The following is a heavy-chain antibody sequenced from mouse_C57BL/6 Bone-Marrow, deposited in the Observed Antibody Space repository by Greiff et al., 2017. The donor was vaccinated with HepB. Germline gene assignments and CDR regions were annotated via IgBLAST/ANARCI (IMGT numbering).Heavy chain of an antibody. CDR2: IYPRSGST. V-gene: IGHV1-81*01. J-gene: IGHJ2*01. CDR1: GYTFTSYG. CDR3: ARNWDYFDY. Sequence: VKLVESGAELARPGASVKLSCKASGYTFTSYGISWVKQSTGQGLEWIGEIYPRSGSTYYNEKFKGKATLTADKSSSTAYMELRSLTSEDSAVYFCARNWDYFDYWGQGTTLTVSS. D-gene: IGHD4-1*01.